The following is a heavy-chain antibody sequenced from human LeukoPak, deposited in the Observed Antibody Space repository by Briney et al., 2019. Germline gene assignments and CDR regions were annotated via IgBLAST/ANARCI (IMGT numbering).Heavy chain of an antibody. CDR2: IYYSGST. D-gene: IGHD3-10*01. CDR3: ARDRFGGNWFDP. V-gene: IGHV4-39*07. CDR1: GGSISSSSYY. J-gene: IGHJ5*02. Sequence: PSETPSLTCTVSGGSISSSSYYWGWIRQPPGKGLEWIGSIYYSGSTYYNPSLKSRVTISVDTSKNQFSLKLSSVTAADTAVYYCARDRFGGNWFDPWGQGTLVTVSS.